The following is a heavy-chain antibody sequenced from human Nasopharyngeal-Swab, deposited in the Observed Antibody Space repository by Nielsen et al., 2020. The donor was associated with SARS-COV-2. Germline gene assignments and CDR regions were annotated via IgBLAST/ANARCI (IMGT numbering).Heavy chain of an antibody. D-gene: IGHD6-19*01. Sequence: GESLKISCEASGFTFSTYWMSWVRQAPGKGLEWVANIRQDESEKYYVDSVKGRFTISRDNAKNSLFLQMNSLRVADTAVYYCARLLEVGGTPLDYWGQGTLVSVPS. CDR1: GFTFSTYW. CDR2: IRQDESEK. J-gene: IGHJ4*02. CDR3: ARLLEVGGTPLDY. V-gene: IGHV3-7*01.